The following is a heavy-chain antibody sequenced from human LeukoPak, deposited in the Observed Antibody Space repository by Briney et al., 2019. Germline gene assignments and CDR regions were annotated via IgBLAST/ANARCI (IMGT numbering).Heavy chain of an antibody. D-gene: IGHD1-1*01. CDR2: IYYMGST. Sequence: SQTLSLTCTVSGGSISGGGSYWSWIRQHPGKGLEWFGYIYYMGSTYYNPSLKSRATISVDTSKNQFSLQLSSVTAADTAVYYCAREKNWNHYYYYYGMDVWGQGTPVTVSS. V-gene: IGHV4-31*03. J-gene: IGHJ6*02. CDR3: AREKNWNHYYYYYGMDV. CDR1: GGSISGGGSY.